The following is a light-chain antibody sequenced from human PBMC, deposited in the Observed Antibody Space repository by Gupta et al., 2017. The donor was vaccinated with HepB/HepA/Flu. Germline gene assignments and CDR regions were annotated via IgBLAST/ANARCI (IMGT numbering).Light chain of an antibody. Sequence: EIVLTQSPGTLSLSPGERATLSCRASQNVRRNLAWYQQKPGQPPRLLMYVASTRASTVPARFRRNASGTDFTLTMIILQSEDFGVYFCLQENDWGISFGGGTKLEIK. V-gene: IGKV3-15*01. CDR2: VAS. CDR1: QNVRRN. CDR3: LQENDWGIS. J-gene: IGKJ4*01.